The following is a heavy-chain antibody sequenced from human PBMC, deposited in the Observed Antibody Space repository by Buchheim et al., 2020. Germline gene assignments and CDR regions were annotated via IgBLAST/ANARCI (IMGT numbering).Heavy chain of an antibody. CDR3: TTDSSLVAAAGTDYYYYGMDV. CDR2: IKSKTDGGTT. V-gene: IGHV3-15*01. CDR1: GFTFSNAW. J-gene: IGHJ6*02. Sequence: EVQLVESGGGLVKPGGSLRLSCAASGFTFSNAWMSWVRQAPGKGLEWVGRIKSKTDGGTTDYAAPVKGRFTISRDDSKNTLYLQMNSLKTEDTAVYYCTTDSSLVAAAGTDYYYYGMDVWGQGTT. D-gene: IGHD6-13*01.